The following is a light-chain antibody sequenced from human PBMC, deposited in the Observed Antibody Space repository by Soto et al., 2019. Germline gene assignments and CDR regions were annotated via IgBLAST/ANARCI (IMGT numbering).Light chain of an antibody. Sequence: QSALTQPPSVSAAPGQKVTISCSGSSSNIGNNYVSWYQQLPGTAPKLLIYENNKRPSGIPDRFSGSKSGTSATLGITGHQTGDEADYYCGTWDSSLSAHVFGTGTKVTVL. V-gene: IGLV1-51*02. CDR2: ENN. CDR3: GTWDSSLSAHV. J-gene: IGLJ1*01. CDR1: SSNIGNNY.